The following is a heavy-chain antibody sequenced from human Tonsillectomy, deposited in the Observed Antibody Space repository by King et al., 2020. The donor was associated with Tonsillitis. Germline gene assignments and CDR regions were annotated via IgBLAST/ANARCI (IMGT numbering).Heavy chain of an antibody. D-gene: IGHD2-8*02. CDR3: AIWGAYCTESYCYCDFDY. CDR1: GYTFTTYS. CDR2: MSAYNGNK. V-gene: IGHV1-18*04. Sequence: QLVQSGAEVKKPGASVKVSCKTSGYTFTTYSIIWVRQAPGQGLEWVGWMSAYNGNKHYAQNLQGRVTLTADTSTSTAYMELTSLRSDDTAVYYCAIWGAYCTESYCYCDFDYWGQGTLVTVSS. J-gene: IGHJ4*02.